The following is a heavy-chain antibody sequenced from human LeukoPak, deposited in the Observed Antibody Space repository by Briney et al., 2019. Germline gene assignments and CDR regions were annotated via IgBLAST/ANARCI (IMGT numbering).Heavy chain of an antibody. D-gene: IGHD1-26*01. CDR3: AKDSPVATR. J-gene: IGHJ4*02. Sequence: GGPLRLSCAASGFTFSSSAMSWVRQAPGKGLAWVSSITDSGDGEYYADSVKGRFTISRDDSKNTLYLQMNSLRAEDTAVYYCAKDSPVATRWGQGTLVTVSS. V-gene: IGHV3-23*01. CDR1: GFTFSSSA. CDR2: ITDSGDGE.